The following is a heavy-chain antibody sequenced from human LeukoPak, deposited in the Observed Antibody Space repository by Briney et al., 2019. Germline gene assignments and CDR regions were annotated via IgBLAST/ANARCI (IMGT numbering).Heavy chain of an antibody. D-gene: IGHD5-18*01. V-gene: IGHV3-33*01. Sequence: GRSLRLSCAASGFTFSSYGMHWVRQAPGKGLEWVAVIWYDGSNKYYADSVKGRFTISRDNSKNTLYLQMNSLRAEGTAVYYCARESDSYGFDYWGQGTLVTVSS. CDR1: GFTFSSYG. CDR3: ARESDSYGFDY. CDR2: IWYDGSNK. J-gene: IGHJ4*02.